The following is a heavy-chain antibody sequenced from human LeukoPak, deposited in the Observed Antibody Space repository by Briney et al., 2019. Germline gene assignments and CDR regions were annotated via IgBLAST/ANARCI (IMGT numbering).Heavy chain of an antibody. Sequence: PGGSLRLSCAASGFTFSSYAMSWVRQAPGKGLEWVSAISGSGGSTYYADSVKGRFTISRDNSKNTLYLQMNSLRAEDTAVYYCARGEQWLVWVYFDYWGQGTLVTVSS. V-gene: IGHV3-23*01. CDR2: ISGSGGST. J-gene: IGHJ4*02. D-gene: IGHD6-19*01. CDR1: GFTFSSYA. CDR3: ARGEQWLVWVYFDY.